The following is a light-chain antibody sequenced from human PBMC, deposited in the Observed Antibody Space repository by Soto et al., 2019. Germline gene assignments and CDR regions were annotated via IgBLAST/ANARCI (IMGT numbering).Light chain of an antibody. J-gene: IGKJ1*01. V-gene: IGKV3-15*01. CDR2: GVS. Sequence: ETVMTQSPASLSVSPGERVTISCRASQSVGSNLAWYQQKPGQAPRLLIYGVSARATDIPARFSGNGSGTDFTLTISSLQSEDFAVYFCQQYAYWPPWSFGQGTKVEVK. CDR1: QSVGSN. CDR3: QQYAYWPPWS.